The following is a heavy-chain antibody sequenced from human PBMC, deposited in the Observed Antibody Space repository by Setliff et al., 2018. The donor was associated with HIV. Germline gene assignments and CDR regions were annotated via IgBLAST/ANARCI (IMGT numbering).Heavy chain of an antibody. V-gene: IGHV1-46*01. J-gene: IGHJ4*02. CDR3: ARVRSGWPVS. D-gene: IGHD1-26*01. CDR1: GNTFTTYA. Sequence: ASVKVSCKAFGNTFTTYAMHWVRPAPGQGLEWMGMLIPNGVATASAQKLQDRLTMTSDTSSSTVFMELTRLASDDTAVYFCARVRSGWPVSWGQGTLVTVSS. CDR2: LIPNGVAT.